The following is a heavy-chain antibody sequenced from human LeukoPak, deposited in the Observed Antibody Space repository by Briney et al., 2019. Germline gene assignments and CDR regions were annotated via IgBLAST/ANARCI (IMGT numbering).Heavy chain of an antibody. CDR1: GGSISSNNYY. V-gene: IGHV4-39*07. D-gene: IGHD5-24*01. CDR2: IYYGGYT. CDR3: ARARGQLQMGIDP. J-gene: IGHJ5*02. Sequence: PSETLSLTCTVSGGSISSNNYYWGWIRQPPGKGLEWIGSIYYGGYTYYNPSHKSRVTISVDTSKNQFSLKLSSVTAADTAVYYCARARGQLQMGIDPWGQGTLVTVSS.